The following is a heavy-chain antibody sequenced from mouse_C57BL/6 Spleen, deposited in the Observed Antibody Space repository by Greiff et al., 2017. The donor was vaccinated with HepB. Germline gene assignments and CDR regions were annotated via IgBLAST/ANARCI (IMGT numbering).Heavy chain of an antibody. V-gene: IGHV1-47*01. Sequence: QVQLQQSGAELVKPGASVKMSCKASGYTFTTYPIEWMKQNHGKSLEWIGNFHPYNDDTKYNEKFKGKATLTVEKSSSTVYLEISRLTSDDSAVYYCARHGIYYGSSPHWYFDVWGTGTTVTVSS. D-gene: IGHD1-1*01. CDR2: FHPYNDDT. J-gene: IGHJ1*03. CDR3: ARHGIYYGSSPHWYFDV. CDR1: GYTFTTYP.